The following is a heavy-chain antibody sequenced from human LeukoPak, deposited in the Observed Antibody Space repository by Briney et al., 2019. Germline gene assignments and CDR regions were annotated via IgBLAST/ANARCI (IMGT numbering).Heavy chain of an antibody. CDR1: GYTFTGYY. V-gene: IGHV1-2*02. Sequence: ASVKVSCKASGYTFTGYYMHWVRQVPGQGLEWMGWINPNSGGTNYAQKFQGRVTMTRDTSISTAYMELSRLRSDDTAVYYCARVGKVVGATGWFDPWGQGTLVTVSS. D-gene: IGHD1-26*01. J-gene: IGHJ5*02. CDR2: INPNSGGT. CDR3: ARVGKVVGATGWFDP.